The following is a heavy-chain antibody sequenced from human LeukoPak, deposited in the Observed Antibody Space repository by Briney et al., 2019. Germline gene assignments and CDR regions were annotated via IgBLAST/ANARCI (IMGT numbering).Heavy chain of an antibody. CDR2: ISWDGGST. CDR3: AKADYGDYANYMDV. D-gene: IGHD4-17*01. Sequence: PGRSLRLSCAASGFTFDDYTMHWVRQAPGKGLEWGSLISWDGGSTYYADSVKGRFTISRDNSKNSLYLQMNSLRTEDTALYYCAKADYGDYANYMDVWGKGTTVTVSS. V-gene: IGHV3-43*01. CDR1: GFTFDDYT. J-gene: IGHJ6*03.